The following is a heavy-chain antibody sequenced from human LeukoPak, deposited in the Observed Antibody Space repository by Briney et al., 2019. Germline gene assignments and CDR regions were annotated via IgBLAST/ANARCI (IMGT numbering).Heavy chain of an antibody. CDR1: GFKFDDYG. D-gene: IGHD1-1*01. Sequence: GGSLRLSCAASGFKFDDYGMSWVRQAPGKGLEWVSGINWNGGSTDYADSVKGRFTISRDNAKNSLYLQMISLRAEDTALHYCARGAAGTTFDYWGQGTLVTVSS. J-gene: IGHJ4*02. CDR3: ARGAAGTTFDY. CDR2: INWNGGST. V-gene: IGHV3-20*04.